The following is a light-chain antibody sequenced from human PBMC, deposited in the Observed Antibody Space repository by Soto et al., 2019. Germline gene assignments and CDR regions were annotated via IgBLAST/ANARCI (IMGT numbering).Light chain of an antibody. CDR1: QNVRNNY. CDR2: GAS. V-gene: IGKV3-20*01. CDR3: QQYGSSGT. Sequence: EAELTQSPGTLSLSPWERATLSCRASQNVRNNYIGWYQQKPGQAPRLLIYGASIRATGIPDRFSGSGSGTDFTLTISRLEPEDFAVYYCQQYGSSGTFGQGTKVDIK. J-gene: IGKJ1*01.